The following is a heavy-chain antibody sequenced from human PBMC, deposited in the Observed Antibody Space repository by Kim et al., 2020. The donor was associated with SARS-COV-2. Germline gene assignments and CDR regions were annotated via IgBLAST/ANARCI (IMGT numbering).Heavy chain of an antibody. D-gene: IGHD5-12*01. CDR3: ARGVYGYVSFDY. J-gene: IGHJ5*01. Sequence: ASVKVSCKASGYIFSTYGFSWVRQAPGQGLELLGWISARDGYANYAQKVQGRVTMTTETSTNTAYMELWSLRSDDTAMYYCARGVYGYVSFDYWGQGTLV. CDR2: ISARDGYA. V-gene: IGHV1-18*04. CDR1: GYIFSTYG.